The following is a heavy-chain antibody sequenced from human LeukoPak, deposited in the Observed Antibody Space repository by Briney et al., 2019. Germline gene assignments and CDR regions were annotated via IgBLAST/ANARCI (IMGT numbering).Heavy chain of an antibody. CDR1: GGSISSYY. CDR3: ARHDSSGRTPAEYFRH. J-gene: IGHJ1*01. D-gene: IGHD6-19*01. V-gene: IGHV4-59*08. CDR2: IYYSGST. Sequence: SETLSLTCTVSGGSISSYYWSWIRQPPGKGLEWIGYIYYSGSTNYNPSLKSRVTISVDTSKNQFSLKLSSVTAADTAVYYCARHDSSGRTPAEYFRHWGQGTLVTVSS.